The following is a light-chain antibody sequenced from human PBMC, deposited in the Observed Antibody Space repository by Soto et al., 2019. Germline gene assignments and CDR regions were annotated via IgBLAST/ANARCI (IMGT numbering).Light chain of an antibody. V-gene: IGLV2-8*01. CDR3: SSYAGSSNV. J-gene: IGLJ1*01. Sequence: QSVLTQPPSATGSPGQSVAISCTRTSSDVGGYNYVSWYQQHPGKAPKLMIYEVNKRPSGVPDRFSGSKSGNTASLTVSGLQAEDEADYYCSSYAGSSNVFGTGTKVTAL. CDR2: EVN. CDR1: SSDVGGYNY.